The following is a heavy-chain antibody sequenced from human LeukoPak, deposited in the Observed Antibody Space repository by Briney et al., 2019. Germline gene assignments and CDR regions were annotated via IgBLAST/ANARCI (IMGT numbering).Heavy chain of an antibody. CDR2: INHSGST. V-gene: IGHV4-34*01. CDR3: ARGRYLTTLGGAAAGFLDN. Sequence: SETLSLTCAVYGGSFSGYYWSWIRQPPGEGLEWIGEINHSGSTNYNPSLKRRVTISADTSQKQFSLRLNSLTAADTAVYYCARGRYLTTLGGAAAGFLDNWGQGTLVTVSS. D-gene: IGHD6-13*01. CDR1: GGSFSGYY. J-gene: IGHJ4*02.